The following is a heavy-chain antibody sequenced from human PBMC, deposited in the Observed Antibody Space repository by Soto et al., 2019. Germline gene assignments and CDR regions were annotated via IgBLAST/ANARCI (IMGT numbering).Heavy chain of an antibody. Sequence: EVQLLESGGGLVQPGGSLRLSCTASGFTFTYYAFSWVRQAPGKGLEWVSAISANGQGIYYADSVRGRFTISRDNSKNTVFLHMDSLRAEDTAVYYCAKDRDYPRDQFHYWGQGTLVIVSS. D-gene: IGHD2-2*01. CDR3: AKDRDYPRDQFHY. CDR2: ISANGQGI. J-gene: IGHJ4*02. V-gene: IGHV3-23*01. CDR1: GFTFTYYA.